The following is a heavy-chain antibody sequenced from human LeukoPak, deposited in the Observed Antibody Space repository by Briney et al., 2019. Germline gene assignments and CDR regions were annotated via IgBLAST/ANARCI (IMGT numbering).Heavy chain of an antibody. CDR1: EFTFSSYS. CDR2: ISSSSSTI. CDR3: AVTGYSRSFDY. Sequence: GGSLRLSCAASEFTFSSYSMNWVRQAPGKGLEWVSYISSSSSTIYYADSVKGRFTISRDNAKNSLYLQMNSLRAEDTAVYYCAVTGYSRSFDYWGQGTLVTVSS. D-gene: IGHD6-13*01. V-gene: IGHV3-48*01. J-gene: IGHJ4*02.